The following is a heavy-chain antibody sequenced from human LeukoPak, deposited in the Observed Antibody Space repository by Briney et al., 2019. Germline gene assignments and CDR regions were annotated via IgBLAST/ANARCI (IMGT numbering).Heavy chain of an antibody. CDR2: IYTSGST. CDR1: GGSISSYY. J-gene: IGHJ3*02. CDR3: ARYSSSGDAFDI. D-gene: IGHD6-6*01. V-gene: IGHV4-4*07. Sequence: SETLSLTCTVSGGSISSYYWSWIRQPAGKGLEWIGRIYTSGSTNYNPSLKSRVTMSADTSKNQFSLKLSSVTAADTAVYYCARYSSSGDAFDIWGQGTMVTVSS.